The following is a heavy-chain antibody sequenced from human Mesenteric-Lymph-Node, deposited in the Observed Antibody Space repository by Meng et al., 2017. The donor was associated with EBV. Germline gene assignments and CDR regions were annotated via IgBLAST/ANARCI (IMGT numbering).Heavy chain of an antibody. CDR2: INPKSGDT. V-gene: IGHV1-2*06. Sequence: QVQLVQSGAEVKQPGAPVKVSCKASGYYFTDYDVDWVRQAPGQGLEWMGRINPKSGDTNYAQRFQGRVTMTRDTSISTAYMELSGLRSDDTAFYYCANDGSPFDYWGQGTLVTVSS. CDR1: GYYFTDYD. J-gene: IGHJ4*02. D-gene: IGHD5-24*01. CDR3: ANDGSPFDY.